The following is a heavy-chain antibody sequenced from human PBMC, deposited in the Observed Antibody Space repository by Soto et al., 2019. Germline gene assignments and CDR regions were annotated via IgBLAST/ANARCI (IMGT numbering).Heavy chain of an antibody. Sequence: PSETLSLTCTVSGGSISSSSYYWGWIRQPPGKGLEWIGSIYYSGSTYYNPSLKSRVTISVDTSKNQFSLKLSSVTAADTAVYYFAGPVGSITMVRMNDYLGQGTLVTVSS. CDR2: IYYSGST. J-gene: IGHJ4*02. V-gene: IGHV4-39*01. D-gene: IGHD3-10*01. CDR3: AGPVGSITMVRMNDY. CDR1: GGSISSSSYY.